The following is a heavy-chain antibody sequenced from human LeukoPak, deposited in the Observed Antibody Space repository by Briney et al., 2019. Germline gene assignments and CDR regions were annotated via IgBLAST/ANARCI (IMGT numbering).Heavy chain of an antibody. CDR1: GGSISSGSYY. Sequence: SETLSLTCTVSGGSISSGSYYWSWIRQPAGKGLEWIGRIYTSGSTNYNPSLKSRVTMSVDTSKNQFSLKLSSVTAADTAVYYCARDWVGTYSDYYYYYYMDVWGKGTTVTISS. J-gene: IGHJ6*03. CDR3: ARDWVGTYSDYYYYYYMDV. CDR2: IYTSGST. D-gene: IGHD1-1*01. V-gene: IGHV4-61*02.